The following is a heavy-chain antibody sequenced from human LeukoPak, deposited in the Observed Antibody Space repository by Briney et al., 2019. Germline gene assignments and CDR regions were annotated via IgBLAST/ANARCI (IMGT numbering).Heavy chain of an antibody. CDR3: ARDRDQELYYFDY. D-gene: IGHD1-1*01. CDR2: ILYSGSI. CDR1: DDSITMYY. V-gene: IGHV4-59*01. Sequence: WETLSLTCTVSDDSITMYYWTWIRQPPGKGLEWIGYILYSGSINYNPSLKSRVTISVDTSNNQFSLKLNSVTAADTAVYYCARDRDQELYYFDYWGQGTPVTVSS. J-gene: IGHJ4*02.